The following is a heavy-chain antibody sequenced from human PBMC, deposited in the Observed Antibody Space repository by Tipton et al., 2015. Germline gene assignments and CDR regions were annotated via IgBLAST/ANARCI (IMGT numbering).Heavy chain of an antibody. Sequence: SLRLSCAASGFTFSADSMHWVRQAPGKGLEWVGRIKTKTDGGTTDYAAPVEGRFTISRDDSKNTVYLEVNSLKTDDTALYYCTTDFWSATSRDYWGQGTLVTVSS. CDR3: TTDFWSATSRDY. CDR1: GFTFSADS. D-gene: IGHD3-3*01. CDR2: IKTKTDGGTT. V-gene: IGHV3-15*07. J-gene: IGHJ4*02.